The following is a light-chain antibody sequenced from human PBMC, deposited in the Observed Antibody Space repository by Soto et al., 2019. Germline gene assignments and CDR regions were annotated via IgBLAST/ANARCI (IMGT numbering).Light chain of an antibody. CDR1: DNIATW. J-gene: IGKJ1*01. CDR2: QAS. CDR3: QHYNSYSKT. V-gene: IGKV1-5*03. Sequence: DIQMTQSPSTLSASVGDRVAITCRASDNIATWVAWYQQKPGKAPKLLIYQASNLESAVPSRFAGSGSGTDFTLTITRLQPDDFVTYYCQHYNSYSKTFGQGTKVEV.